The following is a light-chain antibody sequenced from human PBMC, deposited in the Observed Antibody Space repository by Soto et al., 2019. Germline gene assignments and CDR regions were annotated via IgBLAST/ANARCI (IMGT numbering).Light chain of an antibody. CDR2: DAS. J-gene: IGKJ2*01. V-gene: IGKV1-5*01. CDR1: QSISSW. Sequence: DIQMTQSPSTLSASVGDRVTITCRASQSISSWLAWYQQKPGKAPKLLIYDASSLESGVPSRFSGSGSGTEFTLTFSSLQPDDFATYRCQQFSGTFGQGTKLEIK. CDR3: QQFSGT.